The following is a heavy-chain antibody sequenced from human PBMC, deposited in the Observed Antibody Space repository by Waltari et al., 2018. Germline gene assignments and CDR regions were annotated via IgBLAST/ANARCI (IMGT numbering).Heavy chain of an antibody. Sequence: QVYLEESGPGLVKPSETLSLTCGVSGFSISSGYWWGWIRQPPGKRLEWIGSIYQSGSTHYNPHLQSRVTISVDMSKNQFSLKLSSTTATDTALYYCARHYSRDFPYFDFWGQGTLVAVAS. CDR2: IYQSGST. D-gene: IGHD2-21*01. J-gene: IGHJ4*02. CDR3: ARHYSRDFPYFDF. CDR1: GFSISSGYW. V-gene: IGHV4-38-2*01.